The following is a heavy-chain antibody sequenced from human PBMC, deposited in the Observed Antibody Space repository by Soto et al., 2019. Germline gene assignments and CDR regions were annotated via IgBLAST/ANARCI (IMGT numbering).Heavy chain of an antibody. CDR2: INHSGST. Sequence: SETLSLTCAVYGGSFSGYYWSWIRQPPGKGLEWIGEINHSGSTNYNPSLKSRVTISVDTSKNQFSLKLSSVTAADTAVYYCARITYDILTGYYTTFDYRGQGTLVTVSS. CDR3: ARITYDILTGYYTTFDY. J-gene: IGHJ4*02. V-gene: IGHV4-34*01. CDR1: GGSFSGYY. D-gene: IGHD3-9*01.